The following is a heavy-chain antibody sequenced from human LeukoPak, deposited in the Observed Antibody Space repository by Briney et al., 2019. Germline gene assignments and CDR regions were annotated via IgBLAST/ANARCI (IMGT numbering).Heavy chain of an antibody. Sequence: GGSLRLSCAASGFTFNNYAMSWVRQAPGKGLEWVSGITYSGGSTYYADSVKGRFTISRDNSKNTLYLQMNNLRAEDTAVYYCAKRIVGATPAFDYWGQGTLVTVSS. J-gene: IGHJ4*02. CDR3: AKRIVGATPAFDY. CDR2: ITYSGGST. D-gene: IGHD1-26*01. CDR1: GFTFNNYA. V-gene: IGHV3-23*01.